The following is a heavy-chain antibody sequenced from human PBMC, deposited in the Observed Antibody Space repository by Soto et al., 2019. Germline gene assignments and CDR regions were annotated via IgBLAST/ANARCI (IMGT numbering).Heavy chain of an antibody. Sequence: SETLSLTCTVSGGSISSCYWSWIRQPPGKGLEWIGYIYYSGSTNYNPSLKSRVTISVDTSKNQFSLKLSSVTAADTAVYYCARTIVAVAGTGYFDYWGQGTLVTVSS. CDR3: ARTIVAVAGTGYFDY. V-gene: IGHV4-59*01. CDR2: IYYSGST. J-gene: IGHJ4*02. D-gene: IGHD6-19*01. CDR1: GGSISSCY.